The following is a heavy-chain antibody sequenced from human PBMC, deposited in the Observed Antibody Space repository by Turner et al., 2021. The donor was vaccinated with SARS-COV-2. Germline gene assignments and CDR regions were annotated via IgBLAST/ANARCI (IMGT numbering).Heavy chain of an antibody. CDR2: ISSNGGST. D-gene: IGHD3-10*01. J-gene: IGHJ4*02. Sequence: EVQLVESGGGLVQPGGSLRLSCAASGFTFSSYAMHWVRQAPGKGLEYVSAISSNGGSTYYANSVKGRFTISRDNSKNTLYLQMGRLRTEDMAVYYCAATNFYGSGSYYWGQGTLVTVSS. V-gene: IGHV3-64*01. CDR1: GFTFSSYA. CDR3: AATNFYGSGSYY.